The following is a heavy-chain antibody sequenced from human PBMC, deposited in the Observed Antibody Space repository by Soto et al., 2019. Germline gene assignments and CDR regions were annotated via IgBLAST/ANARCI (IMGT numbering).Heavy chain of an antibody. Sequence: ESGPTLVNPTQTLTLTCTFSGFSLSTSGMCVSWIRQPPGKALEWLALIDWDDDKYYSTSLKTRLTISKDTSKNQVVLTMTNMDPVDTATYYCARIQGCRLPGYYYGMDVWGQGTTVTVSS. CDR2: IDWDDDK. V-gene: IGHV2-70*01. CDR1: GFSLSTSGMC. J-gene: IGHJ6*02. CDR3: ARIQGCRLPGYYYGMDV. D-gene: IGHD2-15*01.